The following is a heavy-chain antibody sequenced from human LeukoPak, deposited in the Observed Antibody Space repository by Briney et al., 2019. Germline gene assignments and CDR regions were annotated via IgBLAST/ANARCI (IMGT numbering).Heavy chain of an antibody. CDR1: GGSISSYY. D-gene: IGHD6-6*01. CDR2: IYYSGST. V-gene: IGHV4-59*01. Sequence: SETLSLTCTVSGGSISSYYWSWIRQPPGKGLEWIGYIYYSGSTNYNPSLKSRVTISVDTSKNQFSLKLSSVTAADTAVYYCASFEYSSSYYFDDWGQGTLVTVSS. CDR3: ASFEYSSSYYFDD. J-gene: IGHJ4*02.